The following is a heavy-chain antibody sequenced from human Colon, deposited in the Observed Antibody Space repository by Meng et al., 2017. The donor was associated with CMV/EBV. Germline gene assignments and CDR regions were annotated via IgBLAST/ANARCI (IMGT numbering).Heavy chain of an antibody. CDR3: AKEVVVVPAANFDY. V-gene: IGHV6-1*01. CDR2: TYYRSKWYN. J-gene: IGHJ4*02. CDR1: GDSVSSNSAA. Sequence: SQTRSLTGAISGDSVSSNSAAWNWIRQSPSRGLEWLGRTYYRSKWYNDYAVSVKSRITINPDTSKNQFSLQLNSVTPEDTAVYYCAKEVVVVPAANFDYWGQGTLVTVSS. D-gene: IGHD2-2*01.